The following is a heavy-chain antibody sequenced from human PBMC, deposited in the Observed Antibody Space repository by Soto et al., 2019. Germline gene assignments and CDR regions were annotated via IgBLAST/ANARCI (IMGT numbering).Heavy chain of an antibody. CDR2: VSGTGTRT. CDR3: ARWYYYASSGYRNPPLFDY. Sequence: GGSLRLSCAASGFTFSSYTMSWVRQAPGKGLEWVSGVSGTGTRTYYADSVKGRFTISRDNSESTLSLQMNSLRSEDTAVYYCARWYYYASSGYRNPPLFDYWGQGTLVTVPQ. CDR1: GFTFSSYT. D-gene: IGHD3-22*01. J-gene: IGHJ4*02. V-gene: IGHV3-23*01.